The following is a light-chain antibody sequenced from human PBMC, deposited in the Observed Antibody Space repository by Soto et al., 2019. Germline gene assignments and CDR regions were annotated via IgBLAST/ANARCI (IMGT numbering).Light chain of an antibody. CDR1: QSVSSY. CDR2: DAS. J-gene: IGKJ4*01. CDR3: QQRSNWPPRLT. Sequence: EIVLTQSPATLSLSPGERATLSCRASQSVSSYLAWYQQKPGQAPRLLIYDASNRATVIPARFSGSGCGTDFTLTISSLEPEDFAVYYGQQRSNWPPRLTFGGGTKVEIK. V-gene: IGKV3-11*01.